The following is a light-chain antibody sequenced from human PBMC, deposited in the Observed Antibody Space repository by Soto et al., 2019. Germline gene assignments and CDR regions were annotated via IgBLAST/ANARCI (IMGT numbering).Light chain of an antibody. CDR1: SSDIGFFNY. J-gene: IGLJ1*01. CDR3: SSFVDGSSYV. V-gene: IGLV2-8*01. Sequence: QSVLTQPPSASGSPGQPVTISCTGSSSDIGFFNYVSWYQHHPGKVPKLIIYHVTKRPSGVPDRFSGSKSGNTASLTVSGLQAEDEADYFCSSFVDGSSYVFGTGTKVTVL. CDR2: HVT.